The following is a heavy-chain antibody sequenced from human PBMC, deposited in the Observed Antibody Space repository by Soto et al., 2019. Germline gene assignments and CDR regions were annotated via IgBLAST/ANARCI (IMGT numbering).Heavy chain of an antibody. Sequence: QVQLVQSGAEVKKPGSSVKVSCKASGGTFSSYAISWVRQAPGQGLEWMGGIIPIFGTANYAQKFQGRVTITADESTSTAYMELSSLRSEDTAVYYCAKDRYCSSTSCYKNQDGDYWGQGTLVTVSS. CDR2: IIPIFGTA. CDR1: GGTFSSYA. V-gene: IGHV1-69*01. J-gene: IGHJ4*02. CDR3: AKDRYCSSTSCYKNQDGDY. D-gene: IGHD2-2*02.